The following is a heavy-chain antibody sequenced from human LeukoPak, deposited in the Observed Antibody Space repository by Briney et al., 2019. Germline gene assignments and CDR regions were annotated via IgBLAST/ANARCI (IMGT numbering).Heavy chain of an antibody. J-gene: IGHJ4*02. Sequence: ASVKVSCKASGYTFTSYYMHCVRQAPGQGLEWMGIINPSGGSTSYAQKCQGRVTMTRDTSTGTVYMELSSLRSEDTAVYYCARAGDSYGYYLDYWGEGTLVTVSS. CDR1: GYTFTSYY. CDR3: ARAGDSYGYYLDY. D-gene: IGHD5-18*01. CDR2: INPSGGST. V-gene: IGHV1-46*01.